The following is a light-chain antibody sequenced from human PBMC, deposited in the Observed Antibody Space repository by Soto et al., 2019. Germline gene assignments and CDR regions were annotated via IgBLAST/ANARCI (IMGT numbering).Light chain of an antibody. CDR2: GAS. Sequence: EIVLTQTQSTLSLSPGERATLSCRASQSVSSSYLAWYQQKPGQAPRLLIYGASSRATGIPDRFSGSGSGTDFTLTISSLQAEDVAVYYCQQYYSIPLTFGGGSIVDVK. CDR1: QSVSSSY. J-gene: IGKJ4*01. V-gene: IGKV3-20*01. CDR3: QQYYSIPLT.